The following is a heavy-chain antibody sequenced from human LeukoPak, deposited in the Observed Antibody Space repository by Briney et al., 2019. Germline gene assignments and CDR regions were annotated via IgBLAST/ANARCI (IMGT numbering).Heavy chain of an antibody. V-gene: IGHV3-23*01. D-gene: IGHD6-25*01. CDR2: ISGSGVST. Sequence: GGSLRLSCAASGFRFSSYAMSWVRQDPGKGLEWVSAISGSGVSTYYADSVKGRFTVSRHNSKNTLYLQMSSLRAEDTAVYYCASPVAAPDQDPPFDYWGQGTLVTVSS. CDR3: ASPVAAPDQDPPFDY. CDR1: GFRFSSYA. J-gene: IGHJ4*02.